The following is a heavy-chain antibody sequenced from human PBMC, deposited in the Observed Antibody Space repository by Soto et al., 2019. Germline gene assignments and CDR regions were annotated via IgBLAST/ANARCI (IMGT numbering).Heavy chain of an antibody. CDR3: ARHISRYCSSTSCYTPTWYYGMDV. J-gene: IGHJ6*02. D-gene: IGHD2-2*02. V-gene: IGHV5-51*01. CDR2: IYPGDSDT. Sequence: PGESLKISCKGSGYSFTSYWIGWARQMPGKGLEWMGIIYPGDSDTRYSPSFQGQVTISADKSISTAYLQWSSLKASDTAMYYCARHISRYCSSTSCYTPTWYYGMDVWGQGTTVTVSS. CDR1: GYSFTSYW.